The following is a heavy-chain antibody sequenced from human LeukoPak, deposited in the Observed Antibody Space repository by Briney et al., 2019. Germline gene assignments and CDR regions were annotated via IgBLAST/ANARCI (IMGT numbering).Heavy chain of an antibody. D-gene: IGHD3-22*01. Sequence: GGSLRLSCAASGFTFSSYAMSWVRQAPGKGLEWVSAISGSGGSTYYADSVKGRFTISRDNSKNTLYLQMNSLRAEDTAVYYCAKDPMATCYDSSGYYYVWGQGTLVTVSS. CDR2: ISGSGGST. CDR3: AKDPMATCYDSSGYYYV. J-gene: IGHJ4*02. CDR1: GFTFSSYA. V-gene: IGHV3-23*01.